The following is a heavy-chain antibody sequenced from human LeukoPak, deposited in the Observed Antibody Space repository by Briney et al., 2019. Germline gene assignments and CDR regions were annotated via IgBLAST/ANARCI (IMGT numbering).Heavy chain of an antibody. D-gene: IGHD4-23*01. CDR2: IIPIFGTA. CDR3: ARALYGGDAANWFDP. CDR1: GGTFSSYA. Sequence: SVKVSCKASGGTFSSYAISWVRQAPGQGLEWMGGIIPIFGTANYAQKFQGRVTITTDESTSTAYIEPSSLSSEDTAVYYCARALYGGDAANWFDPWGQGTLVTVSS. J-gene: IGHJ5*02. V-gene: IGHV1-69*05.